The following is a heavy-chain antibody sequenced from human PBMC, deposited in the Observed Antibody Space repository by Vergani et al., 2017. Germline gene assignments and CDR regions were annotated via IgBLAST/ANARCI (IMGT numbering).Heavy chain of an antibody. D-gene: IGHD2-2*01. CDR3: AVVVPAAIGVNWFDP. V-gene: IGHV3-53*01. J-gene: IGHJ5*02. CDR1: GFTVSSNY. Sequence: EVQLVGSGGGLIQPGGSLRLSCAASGFTVSSNYMSWVRQAPGKGLEWVSVIYSGGSTYYADSVKGRFTISRDNSKNTLYLQMNSLRSEDTAVYYCAVVVPAAIGVNWFDPWGQGTLVTVSS. CDR2: IYSGGST.